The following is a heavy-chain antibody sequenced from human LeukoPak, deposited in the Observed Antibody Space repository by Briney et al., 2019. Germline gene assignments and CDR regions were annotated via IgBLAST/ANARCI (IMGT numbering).Heavy chain of an antibody. CDR1: GGTFSSYA. CDR3: ATVYLLRVRGVIPNGFDP. D-gene: IGHD3-10*01. Sequence: SVKVSCKASGGTFSSYAISWVRQAPGQGLEWMGGLIPIFGTANYAQKFQGRVTITADESTTTAYMELSSLRSEDTAVYYCATVYLLRVRGVIPNGFDPWGQGTLVTVSS. CDR2: LIPIFGTA. J-gene: IGHJ5*02. V-gene: IGHV1-69*13.